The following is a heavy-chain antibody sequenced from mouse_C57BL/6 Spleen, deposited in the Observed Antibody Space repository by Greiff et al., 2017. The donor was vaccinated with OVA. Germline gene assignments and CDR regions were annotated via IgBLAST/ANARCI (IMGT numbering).Heavy chain of an antibody. V-gene: IGHV5-9*01. Sequence: EVKLVESGGGLVKPGGSLKLSCAASGFTFSGYTMSWVRQTPGKRLEWVATISGGGGNTYYQDNVKGRFTFSRDNASSTLYLQRSSLRAEDTALYYCARPPYGSSSSWFADWGQGTLVTVSA. CDR3: ARPPYGSSSSWFAD. J-gene: IGHJ3*01. CDR2: ISGGGGNT. CDR1: GFTFSGYT. D-gene: IGHD1-1*01.